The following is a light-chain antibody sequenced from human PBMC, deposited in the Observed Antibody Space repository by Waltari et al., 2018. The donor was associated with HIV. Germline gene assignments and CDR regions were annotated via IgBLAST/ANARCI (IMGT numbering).Light chain of an antibody. Sequence: DFQMTQSPATLSASVGDSVPITCRASQSISSWLAWYQQKPGKAPKVLIYKASSLGSGVPSRFSGSGSGTEFTLTISSLQPADFATYYCQQYDSYPLTFGGGTKVEIK. V-gene: IGKV1-5*03. J-gene: IGKJ4*01. CDR1: QSISSW. CDR2: KAS. CDR3: QQYDSYPLT.